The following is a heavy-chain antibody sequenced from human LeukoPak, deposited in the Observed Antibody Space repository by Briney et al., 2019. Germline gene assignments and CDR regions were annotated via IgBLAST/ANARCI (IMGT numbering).Heavy chain of an antibody. D-gene: IGHD6-6*01. J-gene: IGHJ3*02. CDR2: INPNSGGT. CDR3: ARELDPPSADAFDI. CDR1: GYTFTGYY. Sequence: AASVKVSCKASGYTFTGYYMHWVRQAPGLGLEWMGWINPNSGGTNYAQKFQGRVTMTRDTSISTAYMELSRLRSEDTAVYYCARELDPPSADAFDIWGQGTMVTVSS. V-gene: IGHV1-2*02.